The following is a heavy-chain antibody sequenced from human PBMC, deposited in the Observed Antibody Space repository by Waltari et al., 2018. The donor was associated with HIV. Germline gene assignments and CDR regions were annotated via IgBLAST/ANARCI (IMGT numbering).Heavy chain of an antibody. V-gene: IGHV3-23*01. Sequence: EVQLLESGGDLQQPGGSLRLSCAASGFIFSSYAMSWVRQAPGRGLEWVSSINGGTTGTFYAYSVKGRFTISRDSSKNTLYLQMNSLRAEDTAVYYCAKDRSYDGSGYFDYWGEGTLVTVSS. CDR1: GFIFSSYA. D-gene: IGHD3-22*01. J-gene: IGHJ4*02. CDR3: AKDRSYDGSGYFDY. CDR2: INGGTTGT.